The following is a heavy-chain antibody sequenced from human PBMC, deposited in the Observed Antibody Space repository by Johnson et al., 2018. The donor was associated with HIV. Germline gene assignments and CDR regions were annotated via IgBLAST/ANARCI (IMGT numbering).Heavy chain of an antibody. V-gene: IGHV3-30*03. CDR2: ISYDGSNK. Sequence: QVQLVESGGGLVQPGGSLRLSCAASGFTFSSYWMSWVRQAPGKGLEWVAVISYDGSNKYYADSVKGRFTISRDNAKNSLYLQMNSLRAEDTAVFYCARDRSKLLYPFDAFDIWGQGTMVTVSS. D-gene: IGHD2-21*02. CDR3: ARDRSKLLYPFDAFDI. CDR1: GFTFSSYW. J-gene: IGHJ3*02.